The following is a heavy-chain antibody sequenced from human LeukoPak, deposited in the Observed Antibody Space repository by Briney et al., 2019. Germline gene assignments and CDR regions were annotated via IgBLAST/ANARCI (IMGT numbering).Heavy chain of an antibody. Sequence: PGGSLRLSCAASGFTFRSYWMHWVRQTPGKGLVWVSRINTDGSSTSHADSMKGRFTISRDNAKNTLYLQMNSLRAEDTAVYYCARGPYSSGWYEEKIDYWGQGTLVTVSS. CDR1: GFTFRSYW. V-gene: IGHV3-74*01. D-gene: IGHD6-19*01. J-gene: IGHJ4*02. CDR3: ARGPYSSGWYEEKIDY. CDR2: INTDGSST.